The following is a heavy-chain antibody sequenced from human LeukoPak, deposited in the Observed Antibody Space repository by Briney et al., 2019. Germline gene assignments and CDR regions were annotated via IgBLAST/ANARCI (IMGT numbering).Heavy chain of an antibody. CDR3: ATYDSWSGYNIAY. V-gene: IGHV3-7*03. Sequence: GGSLRLSCVVSGFTLSSRWMMWVRQAQGGGRKGMTNINRDGSEKNYVDSVKGRFTITRDNAENSLHLQMNSLKVEDSAIYYCATYDSWSGYNIAYWGQGTLVTVSS. CDR1: GFTLSSRW. D-gene: IGHD3-3*01. CDR2: INRDGSEK. J-gene: IGHJ4*02.